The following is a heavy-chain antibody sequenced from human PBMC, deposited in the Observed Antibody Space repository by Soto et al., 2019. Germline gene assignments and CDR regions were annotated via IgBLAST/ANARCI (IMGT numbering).Heavy chain of an antibody. CDR3: ARVDKIGEQWTDY. Sequence: ASVKVSCKASGYSFTNYGINWVRQAPGQGLEWMGWISPYNGNTSYAQKLRGRVTMTTDTSTSTAYMQLRTLRSDDTAVYYCARVDKIGEQWTDYWGQGTLVTVSS. CDR1: GYSFTNYG. V-gene: IGHV1-18*04. D-gene: IGHD6-19*01. CDR2: ISPYNGNT. J-gene: IGHJ4*02.